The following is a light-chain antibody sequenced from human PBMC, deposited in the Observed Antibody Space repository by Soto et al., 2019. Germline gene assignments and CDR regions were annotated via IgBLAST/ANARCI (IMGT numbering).Light chain of an antibody. CDR3: HNYNSVPFT. V-gene: IGKV1-27*01. CDR2: AAS. J-gene: IGKJ3*01. CDR1: QDIRNH. Sequence: DIQMTQSPSSLSASVGDRVTITCRASQDIRNHLVWYQQKPGKVPKLLIYAASALQSGVPSRFTGSGAGTDFTLTISSLQPEDFATHSCHNYNSVPFTFVPGTKVDIK.